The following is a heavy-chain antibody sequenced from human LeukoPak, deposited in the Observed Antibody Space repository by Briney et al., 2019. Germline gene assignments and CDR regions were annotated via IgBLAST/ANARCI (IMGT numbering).Heavy chain of an antibody. CDR3: AKDRNWNDFYAMQFDP. Sequence: PGGSLRLSCAASGFTFDDYAMHWVRQAPGKGLEWVSLISGDGGSTYYADSVKGRLTISRDNSKNSLYLQMNSLRTEDTALYYCAKDRNWNDFYAMQFDPWGQGTLVTVSS. J-gene: IGHJ5*02. D-gene: IGHD1-1*01. CDR1: GFTFDDYA. V-gene: IGHV3-43*02. CDR2: ISGDGGST.